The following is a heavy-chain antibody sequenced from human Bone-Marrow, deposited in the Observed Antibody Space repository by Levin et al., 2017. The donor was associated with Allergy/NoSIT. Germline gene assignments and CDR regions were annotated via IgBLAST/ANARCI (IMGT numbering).Heavy chain of an antibody. J-gene: IGHJ4*02. Sequence: GESLKISCKASGYTFTGYYMHWVRQAPGQGLEWMGWINPNSGGTNYAQKFQGRVTMTRDTSISTAYMELSRLRSDDTAVYYCARKRQTYYYDSWGQGTLVTVSS. D-gene: IGHD3-22*01. CDR1: GYTFTGYY. CDR3: ARKRQTYYYDS. CDR2: INPNSGGT. V-gene: IGHV1-2*02.